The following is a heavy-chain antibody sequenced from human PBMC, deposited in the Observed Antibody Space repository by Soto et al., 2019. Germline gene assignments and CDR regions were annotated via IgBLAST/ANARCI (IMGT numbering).Heavy chain of an antibody. D-gene: IGHD2-21*02. Sequence: QVQLVESGGGVVQPGRSLRLSCAASGFTFSSYGMHWVRQAPGKGLEWVAVISYDGSNKYYADSVKGRFTISRDNSKNTLYLQMNSLRAEDTAVYYCAKASPGAYCGGDCYSFDYWGQGTLVTVSS. V-gene: IGHV3-30*18. CDR2: ISYDGSNK. J-gene: IGHJ4*02. CDR1: GFTFSSYG. CDR3: AKASPGAYCGGDCYSFDY.